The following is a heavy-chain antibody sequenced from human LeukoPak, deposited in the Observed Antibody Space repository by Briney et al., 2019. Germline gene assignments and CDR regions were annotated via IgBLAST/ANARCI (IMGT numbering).Heavy chain of an antibody. CDR2: INGSVGST. CDR1: GFTFSSYA. Sequence: PGGSLRLSCAASGFTFSSYAMSWVRQAPGKGLEWVSAINGSVGSTYYADSVKGRFTISRDNSKNTLYLQMNSLRAEDTAVYYCAKDRGSIAVAGIDYWGQGTLVTVSS. D-gene: IGHD6-19*01. V-gene: IGHV3-23*01. CDR3: AKDRGSIAVAGIDY. J-gene: IGHJ4*02.